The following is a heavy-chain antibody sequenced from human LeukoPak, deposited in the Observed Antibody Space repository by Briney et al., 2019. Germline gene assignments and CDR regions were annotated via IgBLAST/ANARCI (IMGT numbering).Heavy chain of an antibody. V-gene: IGHV3-48*03. J-gene: IGHJ4*02. CDR3: ARVTYDYVWGSYRTPFDY. Sequence: PGGSRGLSCAAPGGTFSSYEMNRVRQAPGERAEWVSYISSSGSSIYSVDSVKGRFTISSDNANNSLYLQMNSLRAEDTAVYYCARVTYDYVWGSYRTPFDYWGQGTLVTVSS. CDR2: ISSSGSSI. D-gene: IGHD3-16*02. CDR1: GGTFSSYE.